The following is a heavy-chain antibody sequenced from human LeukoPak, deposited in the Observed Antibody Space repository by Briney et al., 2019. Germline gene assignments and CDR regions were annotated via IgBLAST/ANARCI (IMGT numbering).Heavy chain of an antibody. CDR2: INPNSGGT. D-gene: IGHD2-15*01. J-gene: IGHJ4*02. CDR1: GYTFTGYY. V-gene: IGHV1-2*02. CDR3: ARAGYCSGGSCLRGVDY. Sequence: ASVKVSCKASGYTFTGYYMHWVRQAPGQGLEWMGWINPNSGGTNYAQKFQGRVTMTRDTSISTAYMELRSLRSDDTAVYYCARAGYCSGGSCLRGVDYWGQGTLVTVSS.